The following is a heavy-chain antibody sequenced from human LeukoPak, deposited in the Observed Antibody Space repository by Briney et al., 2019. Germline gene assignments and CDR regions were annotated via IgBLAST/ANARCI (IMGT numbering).Heavy chain of an antibody. Sequence: GASVKVSCKASGGTFSSYAISWVRQAPGQGLEWMGGIIPIFGTANYAQKFQGRVTITADESTSTAYMELSSLRSEDTAVYYCARDFCKIGGDCYSAVNWFDPWGQGTLVTVSS. CDR3: ARDFCKIGGDCYSAVNWFDP. CDR2: IIPIFGTA. CDR1: GGTFSSYA. J-gene: IGHJ5*02. V-gene: IGHV1-69*13. D-gene: IGHD2-21*02.